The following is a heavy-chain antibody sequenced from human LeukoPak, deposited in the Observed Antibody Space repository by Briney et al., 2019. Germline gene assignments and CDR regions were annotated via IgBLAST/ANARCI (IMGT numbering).Heavy chain of an antibody. Sequence: GGSLRLSCAASGFTFVSYGMNWVRQSPDKGLEWISYISSSSSTIYYADSVKGRFTISRDNAKNSLYLQMNSLRAEDTAVYYCARGGDLWSGYHLCDYWGQGTLVSVSS. V-gene: IGHV3-48*01. J-gene: IGHJ4*02. CDR3: ARGGDLWSGYHLCDY. CDR2: ISSSSSTI. D-gene: IGHD3-3*01. CDR1: GFTFVSYG.